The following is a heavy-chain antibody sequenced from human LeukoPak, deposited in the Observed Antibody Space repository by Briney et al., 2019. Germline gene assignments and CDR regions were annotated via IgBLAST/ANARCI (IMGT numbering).Heavy chain of an antibody. CDR2: ISWNSGSI. V-gene: IGHV3-9*01. J-gene: IGHJ4*02. Sequence: SLRLSCAASGFTFDDYALHWVRQAPGKGLEWVSGISWNSGSIGYADSVKGRFTISRDNAKNSLYLQMNSLRAEDTALYYCAKDRTHDYEPESSYDYWGQGTLVTVSS. CDR3: AKDRTHDYEPESSYDY. D-gene: IGHD4-17*01. CDR1: GFTFDDYA.